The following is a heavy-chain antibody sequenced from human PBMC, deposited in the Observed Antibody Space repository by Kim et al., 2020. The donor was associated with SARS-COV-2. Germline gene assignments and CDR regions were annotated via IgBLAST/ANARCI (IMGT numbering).Heavy chain of an antibody. Sequence: GGSLRLSCAASGFTFSSYSMNWVRQAPGKGLEWVSYISSSSSTIYYADSVKGRFTISRDNAKNSLYLHMNSLRDEDTAVYYCARENGRVDSGYDFDYWGQGALVTVSS. CDR1: GFTFSSYS. J-gene: IGHJ4*02. CDR2: ISSSSSTI. V-gene: IGHV3-48*02. D-gene: IGHD5-12*01. CDR3: ARENGRVDSGYDFDY.